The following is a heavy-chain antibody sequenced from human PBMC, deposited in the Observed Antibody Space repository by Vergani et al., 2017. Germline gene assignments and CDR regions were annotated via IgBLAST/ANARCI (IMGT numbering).Heavy chain of an antibody. CDR2: IWYDGSNK. Sequence: QVQLVESGGGVVQPGRSLRLSCAASGFTFSSYGMHWVRQAPGKGLEWVAVIWYDGSNKYSADSVKGRFTISRDNSKNTLYLQMNSLRAEDTAVYYCAREAAAGRYYFDYWGQGTLVTVSS. CDR3: AREAAAGRYYFDY. J-gene: IGHJ4*02. D-gene: IGHD6-13*01. CDR1: GFTFSSYG. V-gene: IGHV3-33*01.